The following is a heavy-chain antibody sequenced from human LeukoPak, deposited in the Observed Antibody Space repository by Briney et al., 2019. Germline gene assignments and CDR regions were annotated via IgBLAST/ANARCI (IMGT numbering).Heavy chain of an antibody. V-gene: IGHV3-30*18. Sequence: SGGSLRLSCAASGFTFSSYEMNWARQAPGKGLEWVAVISYDGFNKYYADSVKGRFTISRDNSKNTLYLQMNSLRAEDTALYYCAKGYSGYDLQAYMDVWGKGTTVTVSS. D-gene: IGHD5-12*01. CDR3: AKGYSGYDLQAYMDV. CDR1: GFTFSSYE. J-gene: IGHJ6*03. CDR2: ISYDGFNK.